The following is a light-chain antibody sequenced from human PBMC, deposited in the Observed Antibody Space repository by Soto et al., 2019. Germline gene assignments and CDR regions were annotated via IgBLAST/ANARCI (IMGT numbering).Light chain of an antibody. V-gene: IGKV3-11*01. CDR1: QSVSRY. CDR2: DAS. CDR3: QQRSKWPT. J-gene: IGKJ4*01. Sequence: EIALTQSPATLSLSPGERATLSCRASQSVSRYLVWYQQKRGQAPRLLIYDASNRATGIPARFSGSGSGTDFTLTISSLEPEVFAVYYCQQRSKWPTFGGGTKVEIK.